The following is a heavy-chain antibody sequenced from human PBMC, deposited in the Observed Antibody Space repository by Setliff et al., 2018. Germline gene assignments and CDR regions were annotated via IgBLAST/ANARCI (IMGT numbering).Heavy chain of an antibody. CDR2: TSA. D-gene: IGHD6-19*01. V-gene: IGHV1-18*01. CDR1: GYTFTNYG. J-gene: IGHJ4*02. Sequence: ASVKVSCKTSGYTFTNYGINWVRQAPGQGLEWMGWTSAYAQKFQGRVTMTTDTPTSTAYMELRSLRSDDTAVYYCARDFLGQWGGKGGLDYWGQGTLVTVSS. CDR3: ARDFLGQWGGKGGLDY.